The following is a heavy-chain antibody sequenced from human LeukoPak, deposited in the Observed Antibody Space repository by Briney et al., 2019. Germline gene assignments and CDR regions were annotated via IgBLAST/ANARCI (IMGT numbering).Heavy chain of an antibody. J-gene: IGHJ4*02. CDR1: GYTFTSYD. Sequence: ASVKVSCKASGYTFTSYDINWVRQATGQGLEWMGWMNPNSGNTGYAQKFQGRVTMTRNTSISTAYMELSSLRSEDTAVYYCASFERYSSSTSCPHNYFDYWGQGTPVTVSS. CDR2: MNPNSGNT. D-gene: IGHD2-2*01. V-gene: IGHV1-8*01. CDR3: ASFERYSSSTSCPHNYFDY.